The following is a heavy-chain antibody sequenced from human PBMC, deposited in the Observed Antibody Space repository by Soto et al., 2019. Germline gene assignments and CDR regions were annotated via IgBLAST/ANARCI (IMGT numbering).Heavy chain of an antibody. Sequence: QSQTLSLTCAISGDSVSSNSAAWNWIRQSPSRGLEWLGRTYYRSKWYNDYAVSVKSRITINPDTSKNQFSLQLNSVTPEDTAVYYCAISGRITGTWWFDPWGQGTLVTVSS. V-gene: IGHV6-1*01. D-gene: IGHD1-7*01. J-gene: IGHJ5*02. CDR2: TYYRSKWYN. CDR1: GDSVSSNSAA. CDR3: AISGRITGTWWFDP.